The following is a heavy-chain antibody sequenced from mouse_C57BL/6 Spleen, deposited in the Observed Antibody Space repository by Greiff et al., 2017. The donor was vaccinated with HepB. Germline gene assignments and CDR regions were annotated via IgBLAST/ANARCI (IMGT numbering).Heavy chain of an antibody. CDR3: ARLGTTVVAHWYFDV. D-gene: IGHD1-1*01. Sequence: EVKLQQSGPELVKPGASVKISCKASGYTFTDYYMNWVKQSHGKSLEWIGDINPNNGGTSYNQKFKGKATLTVDKSSSTAYMELSSLTSEDSAVYYCARLGTTVVAHWYFDVWGTGTTVTVSS. J-gene: IGHJ1*03. V-gene: IGHV1-26*01. CDR2: INPNNGGT. CDR1: GYTFTDYY.